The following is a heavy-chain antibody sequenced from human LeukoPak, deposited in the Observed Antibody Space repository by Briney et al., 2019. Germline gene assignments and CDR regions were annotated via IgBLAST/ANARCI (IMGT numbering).Heavy chain of an antibody. D-gene: IGHD1-14*01. CDR3: ARAGFPMDP. V-gene: IGHV4-59*01. CDR1: GVSISSYY. CDR2: IYYSGST. Sequence: SETLSLTCTVSGVSISSYYWSWIRQPPGKGLEWIGYIYYSGSTNYNPSLKSRVTISVDTSKNQFSLKLSSVTAADTAVYYCARAGFPMDPWGQGTLVTVSS. J-gene: IGHJ5*02.